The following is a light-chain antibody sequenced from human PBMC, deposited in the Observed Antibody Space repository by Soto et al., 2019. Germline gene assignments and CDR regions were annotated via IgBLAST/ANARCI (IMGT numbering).Light chain of an antibody. J-gene: IGKJ4*01. CDR2: GAS. V-gene: IGKV3-20*01. Sequence: EIVLTQSPGTLSLSPGERATLSCRASKSVSSSYLAWYQQKPGQAPRLLIYGASSRATGIPDRFSCSGSGTDFALTISRLEPQDFAVYYCQQYGRSPPFTFGGGTKVEIK. CDR1: KSVSSSY. CDR3: QQYGRSPPFT.